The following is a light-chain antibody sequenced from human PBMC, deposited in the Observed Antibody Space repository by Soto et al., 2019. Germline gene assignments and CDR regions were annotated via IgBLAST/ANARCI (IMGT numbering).Light chain of an antibody. CDR1: QAVNTR. V-gene: IGKV3-11*01. CDR3: HQRQSWPRT. J-gene: IGKJ1*01. CDR2: LTS. Sequence: TQSPSTLSASLGDRVTLSCRASQAVNTRLAWYQHKPGQAPRLLIYLTSNRAAGIPARFSGSGSETDFTLTISDVEPEDFAVYYCHQRQSWPRTFGQGTKVDIK.